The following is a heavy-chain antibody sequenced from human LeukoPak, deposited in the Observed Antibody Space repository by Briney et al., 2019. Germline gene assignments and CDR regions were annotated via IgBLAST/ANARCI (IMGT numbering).Heavy chain of an antibody. CDR2: IYYSGST. CDR3: ARSGLRTFDY. Sequence: SETLSLTCTVSGGSISSGGYYWSWIRQHPGRGLEWIGYIYYSGSTYYNPSLKSRVIISVDTSKNQFSLKLSSVTAADTAVYYCARSGLRTFDYWGQGTLVTVSS. V-gene: IGHV4-31*03. CDR1: GGSISSGGYY. J-gene: IGHJ4*02. D-gene: IGHD5-12*01.